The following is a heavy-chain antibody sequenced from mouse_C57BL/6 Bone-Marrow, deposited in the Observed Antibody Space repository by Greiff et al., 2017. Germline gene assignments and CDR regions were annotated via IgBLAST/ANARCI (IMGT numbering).Heavy chain of an antibody. CDR2: IYPGSGST. V-gene: IGHV1-55*01. Sequence: QVQLQQPGAELVKPGASVKMSCKASGYTFTSYWITWVKQRPGQGLEWIGDIYPGSGSTNYNEKFKSKATLNVDTSSSTAYMQLSSLTSEDSAVYYCARDSYYGNYCTLNDVWGTGTTVTVSS. J-gene: IGHJ1*03. CDR1: GYTFTSYW. D-gene: IGHD2-10*01. CDR3: ARDSYYGNYCTLNDV.